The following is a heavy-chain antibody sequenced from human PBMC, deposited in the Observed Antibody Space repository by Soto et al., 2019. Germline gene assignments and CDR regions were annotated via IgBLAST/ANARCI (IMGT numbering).Heavy chain of an antibody. Sequence: QVQLQESGPGLVKPSQTLSLTCTVSGASISGGDYYWTWIRQPPGKGLEWIGSIYYTGNTYSNPSLASRLSISLDPSNNQFALRLTSVTAPDTAIYYCARATYDSSTYYLDYWGQGTLVTVSS. V-gene: IGHV4-30-4*01. CDR2: IYYTGNT. CDR3: ARATYDSSTYYLDY. J-gene: IGHJ4*02. CDR1: GASISGGDYY. D-gene: IGHD3-22*01.